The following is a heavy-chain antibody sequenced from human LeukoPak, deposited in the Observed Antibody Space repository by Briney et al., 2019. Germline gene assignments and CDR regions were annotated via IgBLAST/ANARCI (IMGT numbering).Heavy chain of an antibody. J-gene: IGHJ3*01. CDR1: GFTFSGYV. Sequence: GGSLRLSCAASGFTFSGYVMTWVRQPPGKGLQWVADISGSGGSTYYADSVKGRFSISRDNSKNTLYLQLDSLRAEDTGVYYCAKNRERGRYDSFDVWAQGSWVTVSS. CDR3: AKNRERGRYDSFDV. D-gene: IGHD3-16*02. CDR2: ISGSGGST. V-gene: IGHV3-23*01.